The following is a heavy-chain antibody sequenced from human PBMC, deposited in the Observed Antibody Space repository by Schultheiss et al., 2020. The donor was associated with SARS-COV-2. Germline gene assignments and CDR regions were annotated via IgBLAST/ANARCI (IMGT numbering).Heavy chain of an antibody. D-gene: IGHD1-26*01. CDR3: AKVSGTLTS. CDR1: GFTFSRFT. CDR2: ISAGGGST. V-gene: IGHV3-23*01. J-gene: IGHJ4*02. Sequence: GGSLRLSCAASGFTFSRFTMSWVRQAPGKGLEWVSGISAGGGSTYYADSVKGRFTISRDNSKNALFLQMTTLTAEDTAIYYCAKVSGTLTSWGQGTLVTVSS.